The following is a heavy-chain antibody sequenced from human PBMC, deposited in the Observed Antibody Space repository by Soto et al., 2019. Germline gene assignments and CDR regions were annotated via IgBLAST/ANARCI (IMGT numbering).Heavy chain of an antibody. CDR3: ARSTPYYYHSSGQPYFDY. V-gene: IGHV4-30-4*01. J-gene: IGHJ4*02. D-gene: IGHD3-22*01. CDR2: IYYSGST. CDR1: GGSISSGDYY. Sequence: PSEPLSLTCTVSGGSISSGDYYWSWIRQPPGKGLEWIGYIYYSGSTYYNPSLKSRVTISVDTSKNQFSLKLSSVTPADTAVYYCARSTPYYYHSSGQPYFDYWGQGILVSVSS.